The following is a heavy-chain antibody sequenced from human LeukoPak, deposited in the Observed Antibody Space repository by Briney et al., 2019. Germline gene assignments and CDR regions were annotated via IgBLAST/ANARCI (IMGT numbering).Heavy chain of an antibody. CDR1: GGSISSYY. CDR3: ARAYYQGDAFDI. J-gene: IGHJ3*02. V-gene: IGHV4-59*01. CDR2: IYYSGST. Sequence: SETLSLTCTVSGGSISSYYWSWIRQPPGKGLEWIGYIYYSGSTNYNPSLKSRVTISVDTSKNRFSLKLSSVTAADTAVYYCARAYYQGDAFDIWGQGTMVTVSS. D-gene: IGHD1-26*01.